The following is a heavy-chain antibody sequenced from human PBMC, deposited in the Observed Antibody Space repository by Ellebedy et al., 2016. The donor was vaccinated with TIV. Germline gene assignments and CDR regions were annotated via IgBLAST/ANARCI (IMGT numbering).Heavy chain of an antibody. CDR3: ARDRGYDTFDY. CDR2: TKEDGSEK. Sequence: GESLKISCAASGFPFSSFWMSWVRQAPGKGLEWVANTKEDGSEKYYVDSVRGRFTISRDNAQNSLYLQMNSLRAEDTAVYYCARDRGYDTFDYWGQGILVTVSS. J-gene: IGHJ4*02. D-gene: IGHD5-12*01. CDR1: GFPFSSFW. V-gene: IGHV3-7*01.